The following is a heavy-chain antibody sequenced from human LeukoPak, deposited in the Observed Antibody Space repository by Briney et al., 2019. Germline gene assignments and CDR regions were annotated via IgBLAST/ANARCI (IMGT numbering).Heavy chain of an antibody. J-gene: IGHJ3*02. D-gene: IGHD5-12*01. CDR3: AIYGGSGTNAFDM. V-gene: IGHV3-23*01. CDR1: GFTFSSYA. Sequence: GGSLRLSCAASGFTFSSYAITWVRQGPGKGLEWVSDISGGGGSTFYADSVRGRFTISRDNSKNTLYLQIHSLRAEDTAVYHCAIYGGSGTNAFDMWGQGTMVTVSS. CDR2: ISGGGGST.